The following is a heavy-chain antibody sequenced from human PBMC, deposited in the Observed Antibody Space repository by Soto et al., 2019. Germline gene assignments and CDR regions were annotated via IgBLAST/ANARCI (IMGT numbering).Heavy chain of an antibody. CDR1: GFTFGSYV. J-gene: IGHJ4*02. CDR3: AGRATAIAHHCDY. D-gene: IGHD6-25*01. CDR2: VSGSGGST. V-gene: IGHV3-23*01. Sequence: EVPLLESGGGLVQPGGSLRLSCSASGFTFGSYVMNWVRQAPGKGLEWVSAVSGSGGSTYYADSVKGRFTISRDNSKAPLYLQMNSLGVEDGAIYYCAGRATAIAHHCDYWGQGALVTVSS.